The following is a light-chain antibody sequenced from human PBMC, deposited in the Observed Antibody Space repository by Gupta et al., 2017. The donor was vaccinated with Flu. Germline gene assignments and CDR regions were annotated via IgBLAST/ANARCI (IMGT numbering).Light chain of an antibody. J-gene: IGKJ1*01. Sequence: IVMTPYPESLAVPLGERATITCKSSQSVLHSCDNKNYLAWYQQTPGQPPKLLISWASTREAGVPSRSGSSGSGTYITLTIRRLDADDVAVYCSQEKAKPRTFGQGTKVEI. CDR1: QSVLHSCDNKNY. CDR3: QEKAKPRT. CDR2: WAS. V-gene: IGKV4-1*01.